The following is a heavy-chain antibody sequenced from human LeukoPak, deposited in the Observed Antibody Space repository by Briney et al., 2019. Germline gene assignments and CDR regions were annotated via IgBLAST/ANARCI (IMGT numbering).Heavy chain of an antibody. CDR1: GFTFNNYA. J-gene: IGHJ4*02. D-gene: IGHD3-10*02. Sequence: PGESLKSSCAASGFTFNNYAMTWVRQAPGKGLEWVSTISGGGDNTYYADSVRGRFTISRDNVKNTLHLQMNSLRVEDTAVYYCAKDRVVRGVMGAGAYWGQGTLVTVSS. CDR2: ISGGGDNT. V-gene: IGHV3-23*01. CDR3: AKDRVVRGVMGAGAY.